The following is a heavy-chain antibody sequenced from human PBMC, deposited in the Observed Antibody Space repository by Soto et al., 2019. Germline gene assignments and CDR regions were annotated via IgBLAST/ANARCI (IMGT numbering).Heavy chain of an antibody. CDR2: IDNSGST. V-gene: IGHV4-31*03. CDR3: AGAVSDFDVRRYRTSYFDQ. Sequence: QVQLDESGPGLVQPSQTLPLSCTVSGASVSTGVYYWTWIRQHPGKGLEWIGYIDNSGSTYYNPSLTGRVGISVDTSKNQFSLNLQSLTAADTAFYYCAGAVSDFDVRRYRTSYFDQWGQGILVTVSS. D-gene: IGHD3-10*02. CDR1: GASVSTGVYY. J-gene: IGHJ4*02.